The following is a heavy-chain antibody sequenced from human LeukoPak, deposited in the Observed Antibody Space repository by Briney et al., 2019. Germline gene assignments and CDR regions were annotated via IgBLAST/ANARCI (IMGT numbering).Heavy chain of an antibody. Sequence: SETLSLTCAVYGGSFSGYYWSWIRQSPGKRLEWIGEITHSGSTNCNPSLKSRVTISVDTSKNQFSLKLNSVTAADTAVYYCARAARGLSYYFDYWGQGTLVTVSS. D-gene: IGHD4-17*01. CDR1: GGSFSGYY. V-gene: IGHV4-34*01. CDR3: ARAARGLSYYFDY. CDR2: ITHSGST. J-gene: IGHJ4*02.